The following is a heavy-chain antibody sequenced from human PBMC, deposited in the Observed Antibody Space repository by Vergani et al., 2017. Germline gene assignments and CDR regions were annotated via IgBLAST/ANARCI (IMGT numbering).Heavy chain of an antibody. CDR2: IYSCGST. Sequence: EVQLVESGGGLIQPGGSLRLSCAASGFTVSSNYMSWVRQAPGKGLEWVSVIYSCGSTYYADSVKGRFTISRDNAKKSVYLQMNSLRAEDTAMYFCARGLWDCTHIRCSPPSYWGQGTQVTVSS. CDR3: ARGLWDCTHIRCSPPSY. V-gene: IGHV3-66*03. D-gene: IGHD2-8*01. CDR1: GFTVSSNY. J-gene: IGHJ4*02.